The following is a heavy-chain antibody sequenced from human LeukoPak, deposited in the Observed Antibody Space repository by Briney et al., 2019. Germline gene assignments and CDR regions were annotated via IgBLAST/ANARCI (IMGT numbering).Heavy chain of an antibody. D-gene: IGHD5-12*01. CDR2: LHYSGNT. Sequence: SETLSLTCTVSGGSVSSRTYYWGWIRQPPGKGLEWIRCLHYSGNTFYSPSLRSRVTLSVDTFKNQFSLKLSSVTAADTVIYYCARQIIGIVATYPALDWFDPWGQGTLVTVSS. CDR3: ARQIIGIVATYPALDWFDP. CDR1: GGSVSSRTYY. J-gene: IGHJ5*02. V-gene: IGHV4-39*01.